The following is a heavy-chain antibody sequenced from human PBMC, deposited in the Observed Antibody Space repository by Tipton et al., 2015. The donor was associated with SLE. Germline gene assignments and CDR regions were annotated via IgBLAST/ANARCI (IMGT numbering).Heavy chain of an antibody. V-gene: IGHV3-23*01. CDR2: ISGSGGST. J-gene: IGHJ6*02. D-gene: IGHD6-19*01. CDR3: SRDETVSGPSTVDV. CDR1: GFTFSSYA. Sequence: SLRLSCAASGFTFSSYAMCWVRQAPGKGLEWVSSISGSGGSTNYADSVKGRFTISRDNAKNTLFLQMNSLRAEDTAVYYCSRDETVSGPSTVDVWGQGIAVIVSS.